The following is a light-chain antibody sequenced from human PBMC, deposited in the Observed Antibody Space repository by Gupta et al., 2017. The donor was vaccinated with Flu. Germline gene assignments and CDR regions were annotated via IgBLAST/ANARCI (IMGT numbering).Light chain of an antibody. CDR2: NND. Sequence: QSVLTQPPSASGPPGQRVTISCSGSSSNIGTNNVNWYQQLPGTAPKLLIYNNDERPSGVPERFSGSKSDTSASLAISGLQAEEEADYYCAAWDDSLNEVFGTGTKVTVL. J-gene: IGLJ1*01. V-gene: IGLV1-44*01. CDR1: SSNIGTNN. CDR3: AAWDDSLNEV.